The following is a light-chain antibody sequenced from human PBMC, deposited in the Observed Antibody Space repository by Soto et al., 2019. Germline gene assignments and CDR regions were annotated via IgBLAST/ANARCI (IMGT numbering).Light chain of an antibody. CDR2: KVS. V-gene: IGKV2-30*01. CDR3: LQGTHVST. Sequence: DVVMTQSPLSLPVTLGQPASISCRSSQSLVYSDGYTYLSWFQQRPGQSPRRLIYKVSNRDSGVPDRFSGSGSGTDFTLKISWVEAEDVGVYYCLQGTHVSTFGQGTKLEIK. J-gene: IGKJ2*01. CDR1: QSLVYSDGYTY.